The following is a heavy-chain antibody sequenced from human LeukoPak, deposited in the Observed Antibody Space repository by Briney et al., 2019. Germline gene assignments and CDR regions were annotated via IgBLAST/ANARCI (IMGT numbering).Heavy chain of an antibody. CDR2: IYSSGST. J-gene: IGHJ6*03. Sequence: TPSETLSLTCTVSGGSISNYYWSWIRQPAGKGLEWIGRIYSSGSTNYNASLRSRVTMSVDTSQNQFSLKLTSVTAADTAVYYCARVLRSSTRYYFYYYMDVWGKGTTVTVSS. D-gene: IGHD2-2*01. CDR1: GGSISNYY. CDR3: ARVLRSSTRYYFYYYMDV. V-gene: IGHV4-4*07.